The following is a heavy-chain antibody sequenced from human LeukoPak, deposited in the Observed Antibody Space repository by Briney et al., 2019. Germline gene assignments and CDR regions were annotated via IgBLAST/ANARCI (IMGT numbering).Heavy chain of an antibody. J-gene: IGHJ6*02. Sequence: GGSLRLSCAASGFTLSSYAVSWVRQAPGKGLKWVSGISFRGDSTYYADSVKGRFTISRDNSKNAVDVQMNSLRAEDTAVYYCAKLMAAAGPGRYYYYGMDVWGQGTTVTVSS. D-gene: IGHD6-13*01. CDR1: GFTLSSYA. CDR3: AKLMAAAGPGRYYYYGMDV. V-gene: IGHV3-23*01. CDR2: ISFRGDST.